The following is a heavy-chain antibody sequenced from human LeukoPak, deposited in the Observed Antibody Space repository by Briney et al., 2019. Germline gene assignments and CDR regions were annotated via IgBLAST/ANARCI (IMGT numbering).Heavy chain of an antibody. J-gene: IGHJ3*02. CDR1: GFTFSSYS. V-gene: IGHV3-21*01. Sequence: AGTLSLSCTASGFTFSSYSMNWVRQAPGEGLEWVSSISSSSSYIYYADSVKGRFTISRDNAKNSLYLQMNSLRAEDTAVYYCARDQRWLPGWHAFDIWGQGTMVTVSS. CDR3: ARDQRWLPGWHAFDI. D-gene: IGHD5-24*01. CDR2: ISSSSSYI.